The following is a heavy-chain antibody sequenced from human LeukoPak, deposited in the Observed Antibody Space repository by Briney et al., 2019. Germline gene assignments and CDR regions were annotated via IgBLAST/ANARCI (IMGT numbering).Heavy chain of an antibody. CDR2: INPNSGGT. Sequence: GASVKVSCKASGYTFTGYYMHWVRQAPGQGLEWMGWINPNSGGTNYAQKFQGRVTMTRDTSISTAYMELSRLRSDDTAVYYCARDPKGQQWPSTYYYYYMDVWGKGTTVTVSS. D-gene: IGHD6-19*01. J-gene: IGHJ6*03. V-gene: IGHV1-2*02. CDR3: ARDPKGQQWPSTYYYYYMDV. CDR1: GYTFTGYY.